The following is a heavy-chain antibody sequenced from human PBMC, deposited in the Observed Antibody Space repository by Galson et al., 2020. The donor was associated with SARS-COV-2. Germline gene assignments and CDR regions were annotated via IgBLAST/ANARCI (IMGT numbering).Heavy chain of an antibody. CDR2: INPNSGGT. V-gene: IGHV1-2*02. J-gene: IGHJ4*02. D-gene: IGHD1-26*01. CDR3: ARVRSGSYLVDY. Sequence: HWVRQAPGQGLEWMGWINPNSGGTNYAQKFQGRVTMTRDTSISTAYMELSRLRSDDTAVYYCARVRSGSYLVDYWGQGTLVTVSS.